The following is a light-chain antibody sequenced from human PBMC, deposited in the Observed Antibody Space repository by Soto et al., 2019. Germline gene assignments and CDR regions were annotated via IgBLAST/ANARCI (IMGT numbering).Light chain of an antibody. Sequence: EIVLTQSPGTLSLSPGEGATLSCRASQSVSHSNLAWYQLKPGQAPRLLIYGASRRDTGIPDRFSGSGSGTDFTLAINRLEPEDFALYFCQQYASSPFTFGQGTKLEIK. CDR1: QSVSHSN. CDR3: QQYASSPFT. J-gene: IGKJ2*01. V-gene: IGKV3-20*01. CDR2: GAS.